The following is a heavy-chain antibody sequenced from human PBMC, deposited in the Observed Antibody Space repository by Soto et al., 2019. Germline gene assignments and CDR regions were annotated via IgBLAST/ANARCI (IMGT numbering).Heavy chain of an antibody. J-gene: IGHJ3*02. CDR1: GFTFSSYS. D-gene: IGHD5-12*01. Sequence: PGGSLRLSCAASGFTFSSYSMNWVRQAPGKGLEWVSSISSSSSYIYYADSVKGRFTISRDNAKNSLYLQMNSLRAEDTAVYYCARSSRSRPIVARLFDAFDIWGQGTMVTVSS. CDR2: ISSSSSYI. CDR3: ARSSRSRPIVARLFDAFDI. V-gene: IGHV3-21*01.